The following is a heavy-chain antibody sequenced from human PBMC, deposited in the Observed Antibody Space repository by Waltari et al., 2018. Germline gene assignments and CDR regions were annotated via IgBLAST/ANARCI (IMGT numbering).Heavy chain of an antibody. V-gene: IGHV4-59*01. Sequence: QVQLQESGPGLVKPSVTLSLTCTVSGGSISSYYWSWIRQPPGKGLEWIGYIYYSRSTNHNPSRKSRVTISVDTSKNQFSLKLSSVTAADTAVYYCARDLVMDVWGKGTTVTVSS. J-gene: IGHJ6*04. CDR3: ARDLVMDV. CDR1: GGSISSYY. D-gene: IGHD2-15*01. CDR2: IYYSRST.